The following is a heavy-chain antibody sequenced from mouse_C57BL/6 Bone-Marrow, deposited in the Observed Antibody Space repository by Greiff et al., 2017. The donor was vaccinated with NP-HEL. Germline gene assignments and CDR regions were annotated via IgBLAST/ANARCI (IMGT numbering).Heavy chain of an antibody. Sequence: EVKLVESGGGLVQPGGSLKLSCAASGFTFSDYYMYWVRQTPEKRLEWVAYISNGGGSTYYPDTVKGRFTISRDNAKNTLYLQMSRLKSEDTAMYYCARDITTVVANAMDYWGQGTSVTVSS. CDR2: ISNGGGST. CDR3: ARDITTVVANAMDY. J-gene: IGHJ4*01. D-gene: IGHD1-1*01. CDR1: GFTFSDYY. V-gene: IGHV5-12*01.